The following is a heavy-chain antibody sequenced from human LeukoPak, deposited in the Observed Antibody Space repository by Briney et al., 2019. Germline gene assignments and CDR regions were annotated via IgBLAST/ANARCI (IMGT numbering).Heavy chain of an antibody. Sequence: ASVKVSCKASGGTFSSYAISWVRQAPGQGLEWMGWISAYNGNTNYAQKLQGRVTMTTDTSTSTAYMELRSLRSDDTAVYYCARVGISSGYMDYWGQGTLVTVSS. D-gene: IGHD3-22*01. J-gene: IGHJ4*02. V-gene: IGHV1-18*01. CDR2: ISAYNGNT. CDR3: ARVGISSGYMDY. CDR1: GGTFSSYA.